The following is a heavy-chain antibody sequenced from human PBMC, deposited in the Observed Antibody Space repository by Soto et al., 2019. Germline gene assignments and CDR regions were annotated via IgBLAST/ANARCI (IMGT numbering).Heavy chain of an antibody. J-gene: IGHJ6*02. CDR1: GGSVSSGNYY. CDR2: IYSSGST. Sequence: QVQLQESSPGLVKPSETLSLTCIVSGGSVSSGNYYWNWIRQPPGKGLEWIGYIYSSGSTKYSPSLKSRVTISADTSKKQVSLNMRSVTAADTAVYYCARNYDSSGYYYYAMDVWGQGTTVTVSS. V-gene: IGHV4-61*01. D-gene: IGHD3-22*01. CDR3: ARNYDSSGYYYYAMDV.